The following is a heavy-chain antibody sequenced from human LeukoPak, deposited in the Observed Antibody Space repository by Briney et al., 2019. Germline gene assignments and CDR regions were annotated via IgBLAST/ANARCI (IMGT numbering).Heavy chain of an antibody. CDR3: ARDWDYGSGSYYNGYFDY. V-gene: IGHV3-23*01. Sequence: GGSLRLSCAASGFTFSSYAMSWVRQALGMGLEWVSAISGSGGSTYYADSVKGRFTISRDNAKNSLYLQMNSLRAEDTAVYYCARDWDYGSGSYYNGYFDYWGQGTLVTVSS. CDR1: GFTFSSYA. CDR2: ISGSGGST. D-gene: IGHD3-10*01. J-gene: IGHJ4*02.